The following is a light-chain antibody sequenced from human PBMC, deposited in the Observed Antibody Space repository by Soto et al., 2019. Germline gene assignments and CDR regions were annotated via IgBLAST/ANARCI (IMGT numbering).Light chain of an antibody. CDR3: QQSYSNPLT. CDR1: QIINTY. Sequence: DIQVTQSPSSLSASVGDRVTISCRTSQIINTYLNWYQQKPGQAPNLLIYSASTLQSGVPSRFTGSGYGIDFTLTISSLQPEDFAVYFCQQSYSNPLTFGGGTKVDIK. V-gene: IGKV1-39*01. J-gene: IGKJ4*01. CDR2: SAS.